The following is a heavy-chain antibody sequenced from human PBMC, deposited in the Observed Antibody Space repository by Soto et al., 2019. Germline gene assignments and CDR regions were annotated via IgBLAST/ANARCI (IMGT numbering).Heavy chain of an antibody. CDR1: GSGFIFSNAW. D-gene: IGHD5-12*01. J-gene: IGHJ4*02. CDR2: IKTRTDGETT. Sequence: GGSLRLSCAASGSGFIFSNAWINWVRQAPGKGLEWVGRIKTRTDGETTDNAAPVKGRFIISRDDSKNTVYLQMNNLKIEDTAVYYCTTGPRGYETQYYFDDWGQGTLVTVSS. V-gene: IGHV3-15*07. CDR3: TTGPRGYETQYYFDD.